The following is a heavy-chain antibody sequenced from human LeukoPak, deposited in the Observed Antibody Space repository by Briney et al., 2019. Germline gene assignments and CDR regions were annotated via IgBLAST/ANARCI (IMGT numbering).Heavy chain of an antibody. CDR3: ARETMVRGVQFDP. D-gene: IGHD3-10*01. CDR1: GFTVSSSY. CDR2: IYSGGTT. J-gene: IGHJ5*02. Sequence: PGGSLRLSCAASGFTVSSSYMSWVRQAPGKGLEWVSFIYSGGTTYYADSVKGRFTISRDNSKNTLYLQMNSLRAEDTAVYYCARETMVRGVQFDPWGQGTLVTVSS. V-gene: IGHV3-66*01.